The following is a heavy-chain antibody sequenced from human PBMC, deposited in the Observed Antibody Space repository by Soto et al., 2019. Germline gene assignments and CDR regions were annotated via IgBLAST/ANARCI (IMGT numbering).Heavy chain of an antibody. CDR3: ATRYYYDSSGYYSMAAFDI. D-gene: IGHD3-22*01. CDR2: IYPGDSDT. CDR1: GYSFTSYW. J-gene: IGHJ3*02. Sequence: GESLKISCKGSGYSFTSYWIGWVRQMPGKGLEWMGIIYPGDSDTRYSPSFQGQVTISADKSISTAYLQWSSLKASDTAMYYCATRYYYDSSGYYSMAAFDIWGQGTMATVSS. V-gene: IGHV5-51*01.